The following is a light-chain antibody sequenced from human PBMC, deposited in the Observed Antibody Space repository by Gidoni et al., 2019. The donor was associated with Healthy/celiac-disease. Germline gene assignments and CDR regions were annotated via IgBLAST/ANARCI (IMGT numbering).Light chain of an antibody. CDR3: QQYYSYSYT. Sequence: AIRIPQSPSSLSASTGDRVTITCRASQGISSYLAWYQQKPGKAPKLLIYAASSLQSGVPSRFSGSGSGTDFTLTISSLQSEDFATYYCQQYYSYSYTFGPGTKVDIK. J-gene: IGKJ3*01. V-gene: IGKV1-8*01. CDR1: QGISSY. CDR2: AAS.